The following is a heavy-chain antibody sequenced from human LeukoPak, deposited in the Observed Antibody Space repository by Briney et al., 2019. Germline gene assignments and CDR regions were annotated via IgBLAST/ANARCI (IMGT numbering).Heavy chain of an antibody. D-gene: IGHD3-10*01. Sequence: PGGSLRLSCAASGFTVSSNYMSWVRQAPGKGLEWVSVIYRGDGTYYADSVKGRFTISRDNSKNTLYLQMNSLRAEDTAVYYCAKSPGSGSYVIDYWGQGTLVTVSS. CDR1: GFTVSSNY. CDR3: AKSPGSGSYVIDY. J-gene: IGHJ4*02. CDR2: IYRGDGT. V-gene: IGHV3-53*01.